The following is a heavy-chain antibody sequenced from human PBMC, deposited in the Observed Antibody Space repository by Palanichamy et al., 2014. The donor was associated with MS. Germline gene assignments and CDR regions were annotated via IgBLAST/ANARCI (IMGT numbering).Heavy chain of an antibody. CDR3: ARAQYQMFWDYSHYGMDV. CDR1: GYTFTDYY. Sequence: QVQLVQSGAEVKKPGASVKVSCKASGYTFTDYYMHWVRQAPGQGLEWMGWIVPKTGGTNYAQKFQGRVTMTRDTSISTVYVELRRLRSDDTAVYYCARAQYQMFWDYSHYGMDVWGQGTTVTVSS. CDR2: IVPKTGGT. V-gene: IGHV1-2*02. D-gene: IGHD2-2*01. J-gene: IGHJ6*02.